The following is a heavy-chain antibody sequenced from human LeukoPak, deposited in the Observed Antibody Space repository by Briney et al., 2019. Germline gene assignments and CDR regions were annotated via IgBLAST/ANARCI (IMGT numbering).Heavy chain of an antibody. D-gene: IGHD3-22*01. J-gene: IGHJ4*02. CDR1: GGTFSSYA. CDR3: ASNPDYYDSSGYYSLCY. V-gene: IGHV1-69*04. Sequence: RASVKVSCKASGGTFSSYAISWVRQAPGQGLEWMGRIIPILGIANYAQKFQGRVTITADKSTSTAYMELSSLRSEDTAVYYCASNPDYYDSSGYYSLCYWGQGTLVTVSS. CDR2: IIPILGIA.